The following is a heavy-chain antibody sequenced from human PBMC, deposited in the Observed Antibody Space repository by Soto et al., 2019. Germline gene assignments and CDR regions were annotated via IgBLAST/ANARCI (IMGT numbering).Heavy chain of an antibody. Sequence: GGSLRLSCAASGFTFSSYAMSWVRQAPGKGLEWVSAISGSGGSTYYADSGEGRFTISRDNSKNTLYLQMNSLMAEDTAVYYCAKDDDVAASFDYYYYGMDVWGQGTTVTVSS. CDR3: AKDDDVAASFDYYYYGMDV. V-gene: IGHV3-23*01. D-gene: IGHD6-19*01. CDR1: GFTFSSYA. CDR2: ISGSGGST. J-gene: IGHJ6*02.